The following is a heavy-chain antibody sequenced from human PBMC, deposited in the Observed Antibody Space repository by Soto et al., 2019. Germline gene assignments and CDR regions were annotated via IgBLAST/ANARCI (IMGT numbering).Heavy chain of an antibody. CDR1: GFPLRSYG. J-gene: IGHJ6*02. Sequence: EVQLLESGGGLVQPGGSLRLSCAASGFPLRSYGMTWVRQAPGRGLEWVASISVSDVTTYNADSVKGRFTISRDISENTLYLQMNIRSAEDTAIYYCAKGLLWEYYYYYGMDVWGQGTAVTVSS. CDR2: ISVSDVTT. V-gene: IGHV3-23*01. D-gene: IGHD3-10*01. CDR3: AKGLLWEYYYYYGMDV.